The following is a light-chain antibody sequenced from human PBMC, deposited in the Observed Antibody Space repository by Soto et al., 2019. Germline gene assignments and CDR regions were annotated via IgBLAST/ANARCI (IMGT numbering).Light chain of an antibody. V-gene: IGKV3-20*01. Sequence: EIVLTQSPGTLSLSPGERATLSCRASQSVSSSSLAWYQQKPGQAPRLLIYGASSRATGIPDRFSGSGSGRDFTLTISSLEPEDFAVFYCQRYASSPYTFGQGTKLEIK. CDR3: QRYASSPYT. J-gene: IGKJ2*01. CDR1: QSVSSSS. CDR2: GAS.